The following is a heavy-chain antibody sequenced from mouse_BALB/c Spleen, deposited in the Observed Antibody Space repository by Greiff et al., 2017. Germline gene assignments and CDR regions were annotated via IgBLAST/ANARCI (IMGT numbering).Heavy chain of an antibody. J-gene: IGHJ3*01. V-gene: IGHV2-6-7*01. Sequence: VQRVESGPGLVAPSQSLSITCTVSGFSLTGYGVNWVRQPPGKGLEWLGMIWGDGSTDYNSALKSRLSISKDNSKSQVFLKMNSLQTDDTARYYCAREDDYDGAWFAYWGQGTLVTVSA. CDR2: IWGDGST. CDR1: GFSLTGYG. D-gene: IGHD2-4*01. CDR3: AREDDYDGAWFAY.